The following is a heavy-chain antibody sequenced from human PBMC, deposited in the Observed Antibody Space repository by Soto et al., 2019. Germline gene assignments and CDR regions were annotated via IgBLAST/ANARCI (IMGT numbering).Heavy chain of an antibody. V-gene: IGHV3-48*02. Sequence: EVQLVESGGGLVQPGGSLRLSCAASEFSFGGYNMNWVRQAPGKGLEWVSHITSGLTAHYADFVQGRFTISRDNAKNSLYLEMNDLRDEDTAVYYCARDTSHGVTVGGLDSWGQGTLVTVSS. CDR1: EFSFGGYN. CDR3: ARDTSHGVTVGGLDS. D-gene: IGHD2-21*02. CDR2: ITSGLTA. J-gene: IGHJ4*02.